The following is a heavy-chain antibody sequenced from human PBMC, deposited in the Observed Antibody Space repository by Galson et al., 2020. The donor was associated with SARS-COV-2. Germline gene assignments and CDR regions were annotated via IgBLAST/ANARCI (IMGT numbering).Heavy chain of an antibody. Sequence: GESLKISCAASGFTFSSYAMSWVRQAPGKGLEWVSAISGSGGSTCYADSVKGRFTISRDNSKNTLYLQMNSLRAEDTAVYYCARDYGDYYFDYWGQGTLVTVSS. J-gene: IGHJ4*02. CDR3: ARDYGDYYFDY. V-gene: IGHV3-23*01. CDR1: GFTFSSYA. D-gene: IGHD4-17*01. CDR2: ISGSGGST.